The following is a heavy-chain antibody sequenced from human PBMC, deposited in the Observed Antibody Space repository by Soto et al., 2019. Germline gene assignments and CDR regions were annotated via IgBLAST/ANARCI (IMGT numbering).Heavy chain of an antibody. J-gene: IGHJ6*02. V-gene: IGHV4-4*07. CDR1: GDSIGRFY. Sequence: QLQLHESGPGLVKPSETLSLTCNVSGDSIGRFYWSWIRQSAGKGLEWIGRVYSTGGVTYNTALKGRVTISLDRSNNHGSLAMNSVTAADTAVYFCARDLSGTGLDIWGRGPRVSVSS. D-gene: IGHD1-26*01. CDR2: VYSTGGV. CDR3: ARDLSGTGLDI.